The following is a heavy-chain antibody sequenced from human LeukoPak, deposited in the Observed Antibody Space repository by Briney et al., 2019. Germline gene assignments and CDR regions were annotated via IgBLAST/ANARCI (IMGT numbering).Heavy chain of an antibody. J-gene: IGHJ6*04. D-gene: IGHD3-10*02. Sequence: GGSLRLSCAASGFTFSSYEMNWVRQAPGKGLEWVSYISSSGSTIYYADSVKGRFTISRDNAKNSLYLQMNILRAADPAVYYCAELGITMIGGVWGKGTKVTISS. V-gene: IGHV3-48*03. CDR1: GFTFSSYE. CDR3: AELGITMIGGV. CDR2: ISSSGSTI.